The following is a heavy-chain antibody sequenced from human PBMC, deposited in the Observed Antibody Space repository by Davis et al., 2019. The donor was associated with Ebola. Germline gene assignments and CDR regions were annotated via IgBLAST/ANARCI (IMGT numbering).Heavy chain of an antibody. CDR3: AKIPSGIVVVPAEPDY. J-gene: IGHJ4*02. Sequence: GESLKISCAASGFTFSGYGMPWVRQAPGKGLEWVAVISYDGSNKYYADSVKGRFTISRDNSKNTLYLQMNSLRAEDTAVYYCAKIPSGIVVVPAEPDYWGQGTLVTVSS. D-gene: IGHD2-2*01. CDR1: GFTFSGYG. CDR2: ISYDGSNK. V-gene: IGHV3-30*18.